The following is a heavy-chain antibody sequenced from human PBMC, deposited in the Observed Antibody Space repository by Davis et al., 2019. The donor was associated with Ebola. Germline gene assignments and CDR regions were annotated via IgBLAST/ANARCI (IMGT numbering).Heavy chain of an antibody. CDR2: VSTDGSKG. J-gene: IGHJ6*02. V-gene: IGHV3-30*04. CDR1: GFTFSSYA. CDR3: AKDGRGSGGTIVYYYGMDV. Sequence: GESLKISCAASGFTFSSYAMHWVRQAPGKGLEWVARVSTDGSKGSYADSVKGRFTVSRDNSKNTVSLQMNSLRAEDTAVYYCAKDGRGSGGTIVYYYGMDVWGQGTTVTVSS. D-gene: IGHD1-26*01.